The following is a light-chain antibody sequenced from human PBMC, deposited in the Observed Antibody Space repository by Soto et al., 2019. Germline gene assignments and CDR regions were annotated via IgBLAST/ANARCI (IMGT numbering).Light chain of an antibody. Sequence: IQLTQPPSSLSASVGDRVTITCRASQGISSYLAWYQQKPGKAPKLLIYAASTLQSGVPSRFSGSGSGTDLTLTISVLQPEDLATYDCQQLKSYPLTVGGVTKGESK. CDR1: QGISSY. V-gene: IGKV1-9*01. J-gene: IGKJ4*01. CDR3: QQLKSYPLT. CDR2: AAS.